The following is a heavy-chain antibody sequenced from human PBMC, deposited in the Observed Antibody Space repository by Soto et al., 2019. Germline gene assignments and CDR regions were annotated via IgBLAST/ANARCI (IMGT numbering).Heavy chain of an antibody. D-gene: IGHD2-15*01. CDR3: ARSKSCSAGSCYDLDY. V-gene: IGHV1-18*01. Sequence: ASVKVSCKASAYTFTNYGISWVRQAPGQVLEWMGWISAYNGNTNYAQKLQGRVTMTTDTSTNTAYMELRSLRSDDTAVYYCARSKSCSAGSCYDLDYWGQGTLVTVSS. CDR1: AYTFTNYG. J-gene: IGHJ4*02. CDR2: ISAYNGNT.